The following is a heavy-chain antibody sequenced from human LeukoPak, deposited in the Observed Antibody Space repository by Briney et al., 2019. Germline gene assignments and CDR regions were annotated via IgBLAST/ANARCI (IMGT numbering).Heavy chain of an antibody. V-gene: IGHV4-34*01. CDR2: INHSGST. CDR3: ARAEPRIAADVDY. J-gene: IGHJ4*02. Sequence: SETLSLTCAVYGGSFSSYYWSWIRQPPGKGLEWIGEINHSGSTNYNPSLKSRVTISVDTSKNHFSLKLSSVTAADTAVYYCARAEPRIAADVDYWGQGTLVTVSS. D-gene: IGHD6-13*01. CDR1: GGSFSSYY.